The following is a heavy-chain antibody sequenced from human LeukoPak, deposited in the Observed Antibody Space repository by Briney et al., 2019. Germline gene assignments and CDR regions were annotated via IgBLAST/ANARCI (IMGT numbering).Heavy chain of an antibody. CDR2: INPHTGAA. V-gene: IGHV1-2*02. CDR1: GYTFIENY. J-gene: IGHJ4*02. D-gene: IGHD3-3*01. Sequence: GASVKVSCKVSGYTFIENYIHWVRQAPGQRLEWMGLINPHTGAANYSQKFQGRVTMTRDTSISTAYMHLTRLKFDDTAVYYCARGKSGYTPWGQGTPVTVSS. CDR3: ARGKSGYTP.